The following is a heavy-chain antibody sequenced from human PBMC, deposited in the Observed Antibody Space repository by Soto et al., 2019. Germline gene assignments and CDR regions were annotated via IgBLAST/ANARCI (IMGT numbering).Heavy chain of an antibody. CDR3: ARGGAGYNLGDVY. CDR1: GGGNLRDYR. Sequence: QVQLVQSGAEVKEPGSSVKVSCKASGGGNLRDYRTTWVRRAPGQGLEWMGGIIPKLGSANYAQNFQGSVTVTADESTNTVYMELRSLRSDDTAVYYCARGGAGYNLGDVYWGQGPPATVSS. V-gene: IGHV1-69*01. D-gene: IGHD5-12*01. J-gene: IGHJ4*02. CDR2: IIPKLGSA.